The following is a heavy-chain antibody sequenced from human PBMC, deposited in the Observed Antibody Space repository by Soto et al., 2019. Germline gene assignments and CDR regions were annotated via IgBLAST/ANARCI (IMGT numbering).Heavy chain of an antibody. CDR1: GGTFCSYA. D-gene: IGHD4-17*01. V-gene: IGHV1-69*01. CDR2: IIPILNAP. J-gene: IGHJ6*02. Sequence: SLKVSCKASGGTFCSYAITWVRRAPGQGLEWLGGIIPILNAPAYAQKFQARVVMTADEITNTAYMELNSLRFDDTAVYYCAREAPYRTTATCPKFYDMDVWGQGTTVTVS. CDR3: AREAPYRTTATCPKFYDMDV.